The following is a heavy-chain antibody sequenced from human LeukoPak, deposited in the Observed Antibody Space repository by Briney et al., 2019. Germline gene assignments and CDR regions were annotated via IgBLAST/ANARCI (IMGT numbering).Heavy chain of an antibody. CDR3: ARGMYSSGWYGSFDY. CDR2: IDPHSGGT. Sequence: AAVKVTCKASGYTFTGYYIHWVRQAPGQGLEWMGWIDPHSGGTNYGQKFKGRVTMTRDTYISTAYMDVSRLTSDDTAVYYCARGMYSSGWYGSFDYWGQGTLVTVSS. CDR1: GYTFTGYY. J-gene: IGHJ4*02. D-gene: IGHD6-19*01. V-gene: IGHV1-2*02.